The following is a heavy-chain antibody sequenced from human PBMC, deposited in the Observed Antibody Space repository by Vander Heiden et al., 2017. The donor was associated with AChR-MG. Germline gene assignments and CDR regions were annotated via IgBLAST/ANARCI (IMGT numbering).Heavy chain of an antibody. CDR1: GFSLSTDGAG. CDR2: IYWDDDK. V-gene: IGHV2-5*02. D-gene: IGHD1-26*01. J-gene: IGHJ4*02. Sequence: QITLKESGPTLVKPTQTLTLTCTFSGFSLSTDGAGVGWIRQPPGKALEWLALIYWDDDKRYSPSLRNRVTITKDTSKNQVVLTMTNMDPADTATYYCSHRRMGIVGATAAVYWGQGTLVTVSS. CDR3: SHRRMGIVGATAAVY.